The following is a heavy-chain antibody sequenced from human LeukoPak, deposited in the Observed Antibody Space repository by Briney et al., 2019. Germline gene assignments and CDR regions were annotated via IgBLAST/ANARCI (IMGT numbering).Heavy chain of an antibody. D-gene: IGHD6-19*01. CDR3: AKARGSGWYYFDY. J-gene: IGHJ4*02. Sequence: GGSLRLSCAASGFTFDDYAMHWVRQAPGKGLEWVSLISWDGGSTYYADSVKGRFTISRDNSKHSLYLQMNSLRAEDTALYYCAKARGSGWYYFDYWGQGTLVTVSS. CDR1: GFTFDDYA. CDR2: ISWDGGST. V-gene: IGHV3-43D*03.